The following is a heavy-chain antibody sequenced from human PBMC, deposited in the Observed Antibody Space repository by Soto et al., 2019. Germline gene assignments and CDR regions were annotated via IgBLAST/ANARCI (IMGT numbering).Heavy chain of an antibody. CDR1: GGSISSGDYY. Sequence: PSETLSLTCTVSGGSISSGDYYWSWIRQPPGKCLEWIGYIYYSGSTYYNPSLKSRVTISVDTSKNQFSLKLSSVTAADTAVYYCATGYYYDSSGAPFKYWGQGTLVTV. V-gene: IGHV4-30-4*01. J-gene: IGHJ4*02. CDR2: IYYSGST. D-gene: IGHD3-22*01. CDR3: ATGYYYDSSGAPFKY.